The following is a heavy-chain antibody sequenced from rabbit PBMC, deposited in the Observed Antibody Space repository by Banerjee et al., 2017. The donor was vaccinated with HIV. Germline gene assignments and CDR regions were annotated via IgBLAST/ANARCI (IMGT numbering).Heavy chain of an antibody. CDR3: AREDVGGSVSL. V-gene: IGHV1S7*01. J-gene: IGHJ3*01. CDR2: IYPITETT. D-gene: IGHD1-1*01. CDR1: GFTISGYW. Sequence: QLVESGGGLVQPGGSLTLSCKAFGFTISGYWMNWVRQAPGKGLEWIGIIYPITETTYYANWVNGRFTISSDNAQNTVDLQMNSLTAADTATYFCAREDVGGSVSLWGQGTLVTVS.